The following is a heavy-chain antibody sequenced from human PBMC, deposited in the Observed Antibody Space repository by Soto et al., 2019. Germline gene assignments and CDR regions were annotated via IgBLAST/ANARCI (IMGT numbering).Heavy chain of an antibody. D-gene: IGHD5-12*01. CDR1: GVSISSYY. CDR3: ARGRYSGYSGRGYYYYYGMDV. CDR2: IYYSGRT. V-gene: IGHV4-59*01. Sequence: SETLSLTCTVSGVSISSYYWSWIRQPPGKGLEWIGYIYYSGRTNYTPSLKTRVTISVDTSKNQFSLKLSSVTAADTAVYYCARGRYSGYSGRGYYYYYGMDVWGQGTTVTVSS. J-gene: IGHJ6*02.